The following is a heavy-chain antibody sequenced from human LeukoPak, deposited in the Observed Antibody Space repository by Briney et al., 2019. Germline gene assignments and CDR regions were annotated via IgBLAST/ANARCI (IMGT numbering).Heavy chain of an antibody. CDR2: IYSSGST. D-gene: IGHD5-24*01. Sequence: SETLSLTCTVSGDSIRNYYWSWIRQSPGEGLEWMGYIYSSGSTDYHPSLKSRVTISVDLSKNYFSLKLTSVTAADPAVYYCVRHTRDGYNFGWFDPWGQGILVTVSS. V-gene: IGHV4-59*08. CDR1: GDSIRNYY. J-gene: IGHJ5*02. CDR3: VRHTRDGYNFGWFDP.